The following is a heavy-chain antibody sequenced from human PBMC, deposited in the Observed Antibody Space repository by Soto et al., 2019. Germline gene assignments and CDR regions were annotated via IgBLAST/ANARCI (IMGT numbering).Heavy chain of an antibody. CDR1: GFTFSSYD. Sequence: GGSLRLSCAASGFTFSSYDMHWVRQATGKGLEWVSAIGTAGDTYYPGSVKGRFTISRENAKNSLYLQMNSLIAGDTAVYYCARDPTTKYWRGGSCTNYYYMDVSGNWTTGTVSS. D-gene: IGHD2-15*01. J-gene: IGHJ6*03. V-gene: IGHV3-13*01. CDR3: ARDPTTKYWRGGSCTNYYYMDV. CDR2: IGTAGDT.